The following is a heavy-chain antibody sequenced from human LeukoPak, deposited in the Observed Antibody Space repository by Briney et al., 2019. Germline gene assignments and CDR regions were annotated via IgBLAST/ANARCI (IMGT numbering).Heavy chain of an antibody. D-gene: IGHD3-10*01. CDR3: ARDRTTMIRGIYPGDY. Sequence: ASVKVSCKASGYTFTGYYMHWVRQAPGQGLEWMGIINPSGGSTSYAQKFQGRVTMTRDMSTSTAYMELRSLRSDDTAVYYCARDRTTMIRGIYPGDYWGQGTLVTVSS. V-gene: IGHV1-46*01. J-gene: IGHJ4*02. CDR2: INPSGGST. CDR1: GYTFTGYY.